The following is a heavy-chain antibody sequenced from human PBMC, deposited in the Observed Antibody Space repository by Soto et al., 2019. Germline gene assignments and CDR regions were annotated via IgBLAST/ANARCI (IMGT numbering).Heavy chain of an antibody. Sequence: QVQLVQSGAEVKKPGSSVKVSCKASGGTFSSYAISWVRQAPGQGLEWMGGIIPIFGTANYAQKFQGRVTITADKYTSTAYMELSSLRSEDTAVYYCAREPLTSSAQDGRGGFDPWGQGTLVTVSS. D-gene: IGHD3-22*01. J-gene: IGHJ5*02. CDR2: IIPIFGTA. CDR1: GGTFSSYA. CDR3: AREPLTSSAQDGRGGFDP. V-gene: IGHV1-69*06.